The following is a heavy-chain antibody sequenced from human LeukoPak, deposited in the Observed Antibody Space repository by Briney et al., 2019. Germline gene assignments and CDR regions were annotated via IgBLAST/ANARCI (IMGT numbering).Heavy chain of an antibody. J-gene: IGHJ4*02. V-gene: IGHV1-8*01. CDR2: MNPNSGNT. CDR3: ARVPAGTPLHYFDY. Sequence: ASVKVSCKASGYTFTSYDINWVRQATGQGLEWMGWMNPNSGNTGYAQKFQGRVTMTRNTSISTAYMELSSLRSEDTAVYYCARVPAGTPLHYFDYWGQGTLVTVSS. CDR1: GYTFTSYD. D-gene: IGHD1-7*01.